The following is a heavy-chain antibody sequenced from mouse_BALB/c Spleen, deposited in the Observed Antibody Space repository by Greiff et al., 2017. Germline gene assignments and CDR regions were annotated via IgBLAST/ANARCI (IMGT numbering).Heavy chain of an antibody. CDR3: TRWEYGNLDY. CDR2: IYPSDSYT. Sequence: QVQLQQPGAELVRPGASVKLSCKASGYTFTSYWINWVKQRPGQGLEWIGNIYPSDSYTNYNQKFKDKATLTVDKSSSTAYMQLSSPTSEDSAVYYCTRWEYGNLDYWGQGTTRTVSS. D-gene: IGHD2-10*02. CDR1: GYTFTSYW. J-gene: IGHJ2*01. V-gene: IGHV1-69*02.